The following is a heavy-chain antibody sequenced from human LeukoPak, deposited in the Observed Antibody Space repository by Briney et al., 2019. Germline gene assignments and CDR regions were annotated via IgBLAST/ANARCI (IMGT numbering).Heavy chain of an antibody. V-gene: IGHV3-21*06. CDR2: ISSDTTYI. CDR3: ARGTREHGLYC. CDR1: GLTFRGYD. Sequence: PGGSLRLSCAASGLTFRGYDMNWVRQAPGKGLEWVSYISSDTTYIYYADSVKGRFTISRDYVKNSLYLQRNSLSADDTAVYYCARGTREHGLYCWGLGTLVTVSS. D-gene: IGHD1-26*01. J-gene: IGHJ4*02.